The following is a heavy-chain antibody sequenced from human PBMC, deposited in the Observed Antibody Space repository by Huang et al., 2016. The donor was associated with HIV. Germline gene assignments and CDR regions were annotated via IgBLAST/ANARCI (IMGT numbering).Heavy chain of an antibody. V-gene: IGHV4-61*09. D-gene: IGHD2-15*01. CDR2: FYTSGST. CDR1: GGSISSGSYY. Sequence: QVQLQESGPGLLKPSQTLSLTCTVSGGSISSGSYYWTWIWQPTGKGLEWIGHFYTSGSTKYNPSLKSRVTSSVDTSKNQFPLKLSSVTAADTAVYYCARDDGGYCSGGSCSAYWGQGTLVTVSS. J-gene: IGHJ4*02. CDR3: ARDDGGYCSGGSCSAY.